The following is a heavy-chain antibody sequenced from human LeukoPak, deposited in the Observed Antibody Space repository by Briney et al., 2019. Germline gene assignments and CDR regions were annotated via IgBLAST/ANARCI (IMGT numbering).Heavy chain of an antibody. D-gene: IGHD6-19*01. Sequence: GGSLRLSCAASGFTFSSYGMSWVRQAPGKGLEWVSAISGSGGSTYYADSVKGRFTISRDNSKNTLYLQMNSLRAEDTAVYYCAKDHSGPGYSSGWYRGDYFDYWGQGTLVTVSS. V-gene: IGHV3-23*01. CDR3: AKDHSGPGYSSGWYRGDYFDY. J-gene: IGHJ4*02. CDR1: GFTFSSYG. CDR2: ISGSGGST.